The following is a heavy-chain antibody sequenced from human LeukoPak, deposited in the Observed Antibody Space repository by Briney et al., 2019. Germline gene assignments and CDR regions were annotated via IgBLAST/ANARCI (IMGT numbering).Heavy chain of an antibody. CDR2: ISGSGGTT. V-gene: IGHV3-23*01. Sequence: AGSLRLSCAASGFTFSSYAMSWVRQAPGKGLEWVSGISGSGGTTYYAGSVKGRFTISRDNSKNTLYLQMNRLRAEDTAVYYCAKDLSNSEGYWGQGTLVTVSS. D-gene: IGHD5/OR15-5a*01. CDR1: GFTFSSYA. CDR3: AKDLSNSEGY. J-gene: IGHJ4*02.